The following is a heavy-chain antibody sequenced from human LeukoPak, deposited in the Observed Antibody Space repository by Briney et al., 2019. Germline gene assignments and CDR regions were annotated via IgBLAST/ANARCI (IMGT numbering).Heavy chain of an antibody. J-gene: IGHJ4*02. CDR3: AKDRGRYYDSSGYYWGYYFGS. CDR2: ISGSGGST. CDR1: GFTFSSYV. D-gene: IGHD3-22*01. Sequence: PGGSLRLSCAASGFTFSSYVLNWVRQAPGKGLEWVSAISGSGGSTYYADSVKGRFTISRDNSKNTLYLQMSSLRAEDTAVYYCAKDRGRYYDSSGYYWGYYFGSWGQGILVTVST. V-gene: IGHV3-23*01.